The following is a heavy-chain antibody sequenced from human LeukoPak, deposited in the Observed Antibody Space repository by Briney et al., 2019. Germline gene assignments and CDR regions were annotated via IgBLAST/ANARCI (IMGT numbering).Heavy chain of an antibody. CDR1: GFTFSSYW. CDR3: ARRDYSSGWSYYYYYYGMDV. Sequence: PGGSLRLSCAASGFTFSSYWMSWVRQAPGKGLEWVANIKQDGSEKYYVDSVKGRFTISRDNAKNSLYLQMNSLRAEDTAVYYCARRDYSSGWSYYYYYYGMDVWGQGTTVTVSS. D-gene: IGHD6-19*01. J-gene: IGHJ6*02. V-gene: IGHV3-7*01. CDR2: IKQDGSEK.